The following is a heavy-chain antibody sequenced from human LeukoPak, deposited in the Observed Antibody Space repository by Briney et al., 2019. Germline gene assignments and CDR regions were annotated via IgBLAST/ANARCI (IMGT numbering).Heavy chain of an antibody. Sequence: PSETLSLTCGVYGGSFSGHYWSWIRQSPGEGGEGSGEKNDSGSSNYNPSLKSRVTISVDTSRNKFSLKLSSVTAADTALYYCARGRRQWLVPRCDYYFYMDVWGTGTTVTVSS. V-gene: IGHV4-34*01. CDR3: ARGRRQWLVPRCDYYFYMDV. J-gene: IGHJ6*03. CDR1: GGSFSGHY. CDR2: KNDSGSS. D-gene: IGHD6-19*01.